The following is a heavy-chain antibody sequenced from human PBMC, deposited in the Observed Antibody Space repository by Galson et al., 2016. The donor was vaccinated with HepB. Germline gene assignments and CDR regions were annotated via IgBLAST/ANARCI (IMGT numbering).Heavy chain of an antibody. CDR3: AKDGWWLRSVFDY. D-gene: IGHD2-15*01. V-gene: IGHV3-23*01. CDR1: GFKFSGYV. CDR2: ISCTGGTT. Sequence: SLRLSCAASGFKFSGYVMSWVRQAPGKGLEWVSGISCTGGTTYYADSVTRRFTISRDSSKNMLYLQMNSLRAVDTDVYYCAKDGWWLRSVFDYWGQGTLVNVSS. J-gene: IGHJ4*02.